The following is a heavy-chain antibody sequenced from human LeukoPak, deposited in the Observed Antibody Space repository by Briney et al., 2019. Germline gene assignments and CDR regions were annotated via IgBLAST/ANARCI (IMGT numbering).Heavy chain of an antibody. V-gene: IGHV3-21*01. D-gene: IGHD3-10*01. CDR3: ARELAGSGYYGSKGFSN. J-gene: IGHJ4*02. CDR1: GFTFSSYS. Sequence: GGSLRLSCAASGFTFSSYSMNWVRQAPGKGLEWVSSISSSSSYIYYADSVKGRFTISRDNAKNSLYLQMNSLRAEDTAVYYCARELAGSGYYGSKGFSNWGQGTLVTVSS. CDR2: ISSSSSYI.